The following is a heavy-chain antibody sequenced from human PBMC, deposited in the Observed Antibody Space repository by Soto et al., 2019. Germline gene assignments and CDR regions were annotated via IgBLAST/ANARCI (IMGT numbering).Heavy chain of an antibody. CDR3: ARDNQDYDILNGYYNTPWFDP. V-gene: IGHV3-21*01. CDR2: ISSSSSYI. Sequence: GGSLRLSCAASGFTFSSYSMNWVRQAPGKGLEWVSSISSSSSYIYYADSVKGRFTISRDNAKNSLYLQMNSLRAEDTAVYYCARDNQDYDILNGYYNTPWFDPWGQGTLVTASS. CDR1: GFTFSSYS. J-gene: IGHJ5*02. D-gene: IGHD3-9*01.